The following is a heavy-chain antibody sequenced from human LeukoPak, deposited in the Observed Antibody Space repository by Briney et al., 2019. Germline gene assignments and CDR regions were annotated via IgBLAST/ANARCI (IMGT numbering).Heavy chain of an antibody. J-gene: IGHJ4*02. CDR3: ARGRGYCGSTSCYEDY. Sequence: SETLSLTCAVYGGSFSGYYWSWIRQPPGKGLEWIGEINHSGSTNYNPSLKSRVTISVDTSKNQFSLKLSSVTAADTAVYYCARGRGYCGSTSCYEDYWGQGTLVTVSS. CDR2: INHSGST. CDR1: GGSFSGYY. D-gene: IGHD2-2*01. V-gene: IGHV4-34*01.